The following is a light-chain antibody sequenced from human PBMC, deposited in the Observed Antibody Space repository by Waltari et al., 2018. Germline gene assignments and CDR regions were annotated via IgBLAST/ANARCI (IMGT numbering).Light chain of an antibody. CDR2: ENN. J-gene: IGLJ3*02. Sequence: QSVLTQPPSASGTPGQRVTISCSGSSSNIGSYYVSWYQQLPGTAPKLLFSENNQRPSGVLDGFSGRKSGTSAYLAISGLRSEDEADYYCATWDDRLSGRVFGGGTKLTVL. CDR3: ATWDDRLSGRV. V-gene: IGLV1-47*01. CDR1: SSNIGSYY.